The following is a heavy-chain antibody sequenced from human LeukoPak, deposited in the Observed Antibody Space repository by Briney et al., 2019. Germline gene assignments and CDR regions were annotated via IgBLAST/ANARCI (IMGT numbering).Heavy chain of an antibody. Sequence: SETLSLTCSVSGGSISGYYWSWIRQPPGKGLEWIGFIYYNGSTNYNPSLKSRITISVDTSKNQFSLKLNSVTAADTAIFYCARIRRYDYDGFRPGWIYWYFDVWGRGTLVTVSS. V-gene: IGHV4-59*01. J-gene: IGHJ2*01. D-gene: IGHD4-23*01. CDR2: IYYNGST. CDR3: ARIRRYDYDGFRPGWIYWYFDV. CDR1: GGSISGYY.